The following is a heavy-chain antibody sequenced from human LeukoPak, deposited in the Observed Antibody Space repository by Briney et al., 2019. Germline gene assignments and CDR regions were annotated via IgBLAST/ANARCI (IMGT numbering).Heavy chain of an antibody. CDR2: INPNSGGT. CDR3: ARDSHRGYAFDI. Sequence: ASVKVSCKASGYTFTGYYMHSVRQTPGQGLEWMGWINPNSGGTNYAQKFQGRVTMTRDTSISTAYMELCRLRSDDTAVYYCARDSHRGYAFDIWGQGTMVTVSS. D-gene: IGHD1-1*01. CDR1: GYTFTGYY. J-gene: IGHJ3*02. V-gene: IGHV1-2*02.